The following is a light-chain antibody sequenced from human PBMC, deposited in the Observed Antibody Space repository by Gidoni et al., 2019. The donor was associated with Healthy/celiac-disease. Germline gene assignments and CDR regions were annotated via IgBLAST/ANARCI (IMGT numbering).Light chain of an antibody. J-gene: IGKJ4*01. V-gene: IGKV1-39*01. Sequence: DIQMTQSPSSLSASVGDRVTIPCRASQSISSYLNWYQQKPGKAPKLPIYAASSLQSGVPSRFSGSGSGTDFTLTISSLQPEDFATYYCQQSYSTPLTFXGXTKVEIK. CDR2: AAS. CDR3: QQSYSTPLT. CDR1: QSISSY.